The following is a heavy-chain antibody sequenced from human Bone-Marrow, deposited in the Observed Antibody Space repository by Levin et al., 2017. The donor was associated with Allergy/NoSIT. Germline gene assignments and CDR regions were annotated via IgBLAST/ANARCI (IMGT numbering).Heavy chain of an antibody. Sequence: SQTLSLTCTVSGDSISSFFWSWVRQPPGKGLEWIGYIYYSGTTSYNPSLKSRVTISVDTSKSQFSLRLSSVTATDTAVYYCARRGGPGYSHGHLDHWGQGILVTVSS. J-gene: IGHJ4*02. V-gene: IGHV4-59*08. D-gene: IGHD5-18*01. CDR2: IYYSGTT. CDR3: ARRGGPGYSHGHLDH. CDR1: GDSISSFF.